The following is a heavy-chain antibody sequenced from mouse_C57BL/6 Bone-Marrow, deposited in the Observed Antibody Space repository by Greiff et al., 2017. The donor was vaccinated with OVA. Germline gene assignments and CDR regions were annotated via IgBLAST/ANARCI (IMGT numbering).Heavy chain of an antibody. CDR3: AVFNWDYFDD. D-gene: IGHD4-1*01. CDR1: GYTFTDYY. CDR2: INPNNGGT. V-gene: IGHV1-26*01. J-gene: IGHJ2*01. Sequence: EVQLQQSGPELVKPGASVKISCKASGYTFTDYYMNWVKQSHGKSLEWIGDINPNNGGTSYNQKFKGKATLTVDKSSSTAYMELRSLTSEDSAVYYCAVFNWDYFDDWGQGTTLTVSS.